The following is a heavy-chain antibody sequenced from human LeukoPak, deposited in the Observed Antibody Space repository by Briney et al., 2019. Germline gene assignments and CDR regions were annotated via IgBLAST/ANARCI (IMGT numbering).Heavy chain of an antibody. V-gene: IGHV3-74*01. Sequence: GGSLRLSCAASGFTFSSYWMHWVRQAPGKGLVWVSRINSDGSSTSYADSVKGRFTIYRDNAKNSLYLQMNSLRADDTAVYYCAREYEGSFFDYWGQGTLVTVSS. J-gene: IGHJ4*02. D-gene: IGHD3-16*02. CDR3: AREYEGSFFDY. CDR1: GFTFSSYW. CDR2: INSDGSST.